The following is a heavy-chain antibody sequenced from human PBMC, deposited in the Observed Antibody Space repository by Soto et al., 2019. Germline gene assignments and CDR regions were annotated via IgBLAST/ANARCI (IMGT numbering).Heavy chain of an antibody. CDR3: AREEARIAAAFDP. Sequence: ASVKVSCKASGYTFTSYAMHWVRQAPGQRLEWMGWINAGNVNTKYSQKFQGRVTITRDTSASTAYMELSSLRSEDTAVYYCAREEARIAAAFDPWGQGTLVTVSS. D-gene: IGHD6-13*01. V-gene: IGHV1-3*01. J-gene: IGHJ5*02. CDR1: GYTFTSYA. CDR2: INAGNVNT.